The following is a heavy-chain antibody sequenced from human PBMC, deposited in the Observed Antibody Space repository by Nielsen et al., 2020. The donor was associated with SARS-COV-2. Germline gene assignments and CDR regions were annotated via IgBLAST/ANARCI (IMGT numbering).Heavy chain of an antibody. CDR2: IYYSGST. CDR1: GGSISSSSYY. V-gene: IGHV4-39*07. CDR3: ARIITIFGVVIALDY. J-gene: IGHJ4*02. Sequence: SETLSLTCTVSGGSISSSSYYWGWIRQPPGKGLEWIGSIYYSGSTNYNPSLKSRVTISVDKSKNQFSLKLSSVTAADTAVYYCARIITIFGVVIALDYWGQGTLVTVSS. D-gene: IGHD3-3*01.